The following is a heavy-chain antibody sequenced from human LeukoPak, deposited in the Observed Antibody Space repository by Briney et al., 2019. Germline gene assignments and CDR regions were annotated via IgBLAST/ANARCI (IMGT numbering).Heavy chain of an antibody. J-gene: IGHJ4*02. CDR2: IYYSGST. V-gene: IGHV4-59*08. Sequence: SETLSLTCTVSGGSISSFYWSWIRQPPGKGLEWIGYIYYSGSTNYNPSLKSRVTISVDTSKNQFSLKLSSVTAADTAVYYCARGYCSITSCYSIDYWGQGTLVTVSS. CDR1: GGSISSFY. CDR3: ARGYCSITSCYSIDY. D-gene: IGHD2-2*02.